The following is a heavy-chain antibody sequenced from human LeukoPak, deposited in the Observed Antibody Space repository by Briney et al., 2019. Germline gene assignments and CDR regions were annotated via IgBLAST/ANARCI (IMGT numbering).Heavy chain of an antibody. D-gene: IGHD3-10*01. J-gene: IGHJ6*03. CDR3: AKDQRATMVRGVSGYMDV. CDR2: IYSGGST. CDR1: GLTVSSNY. Sequence: GGSLRLSCAASGLTVSSNYMSWVRQAPGKGLEWVSVIYSGGSTYYADSVEGRFTISRDNSKNTLYLQMNSLRAEDTAVYYCAKDQRATMVRGVSGYMDVWGKGTTVTVSS. V-gene: IGHV3-53*01.